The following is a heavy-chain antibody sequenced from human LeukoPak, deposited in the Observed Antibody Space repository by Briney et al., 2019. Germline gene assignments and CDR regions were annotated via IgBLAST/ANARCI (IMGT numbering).Heavy chain of an antibody. CDR2: ISYDSAII. D-gene: IGHD2-15*01. J-gene: IGHJ4*02. Sequence: GGSLRLSCAASGFTFRRDSMNWVRQASGKGLEWISYISYDSAIIYYADSVRGRFTMSRDNAKDSLYLQMHSLRPEDTAVYYCVRDNPRCCGVVPANIDDFWGQGTLVTVSA. V-gene: IGHV3-48*04. CDR1: GFTFRRDS. CDR3: VRDNPRCCGVVPANIDDF.